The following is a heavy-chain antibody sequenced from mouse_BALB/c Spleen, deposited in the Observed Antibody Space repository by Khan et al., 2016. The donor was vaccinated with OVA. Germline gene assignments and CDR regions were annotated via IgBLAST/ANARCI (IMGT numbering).Heavy chain of an antibody. D-gene: IGHD1-1*01. CDR2: IRNKANGYTT. CDR1: GFTFTDYY. Sequence: EVELVESGGGLVQSGGSLRLSCATSGFTFTDYYMSWVRQPPGKALEWLGFIRNKANGYTTEYSASVKGRFTISRDNFQSIVYLQMNTLRAEDSATYYCARETVVDIYWYLDVWGAGTTVTVSS. V-gene: IGHV7-3*02. CDR3: ARETVVDIYWYLDV. J-gene: IGHJ1*01.